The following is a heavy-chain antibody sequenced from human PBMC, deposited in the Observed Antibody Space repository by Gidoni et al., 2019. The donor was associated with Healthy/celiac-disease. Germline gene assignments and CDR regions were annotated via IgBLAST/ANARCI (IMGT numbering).Heavy chain of an antibody. Sequence: QVQLVESGGGVVQPGRSLSLSCSASGFTFSSYGMHWVRQAPGKGLEWVAVIWYDGSNKYYADSVKGRFTISRENSKNTLYLKMNSLRAEDTAVYYCSIPAVVPAAIFSVGYMDVWGKGTTVTVSS. J-gene: IGHJ6*03. CDR1: GFTFSSYG. CDR2: IWYDGSNK. CDR3: SIPAVVPAAIFSVGYMDV. V-gene: IGHV3-33*01. D-gene: IGHD2-2*02.